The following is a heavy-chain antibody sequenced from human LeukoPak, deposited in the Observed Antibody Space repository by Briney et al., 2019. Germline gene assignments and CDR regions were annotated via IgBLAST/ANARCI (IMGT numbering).Heavy chain of an antibody. Sequence: SETLSLTCAVYGGSFSGYYWSWIRQPPGKGLEWIGEINHSGSTNYNPSLKSRVTISVDTSKNQFSLKLSSVTAADTAVYYCARAGLRYFDWYYGMDVWGQGTLVTVSS. V-gene: IGHV4-34*01. CDR2: INHSGST. CDR1: GGSFSGYY. J-gene: IGHJ6*02. CDR3: ARAGLRYFDWYYGMDV. D-gene: IGHD3-9*01.